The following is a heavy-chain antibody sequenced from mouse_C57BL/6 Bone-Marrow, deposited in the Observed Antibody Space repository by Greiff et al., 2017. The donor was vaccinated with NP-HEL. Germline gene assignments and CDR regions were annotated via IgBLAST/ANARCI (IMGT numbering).Heavy chain of an antibody. Sequence: VQLQQPGAELVKPGASVKMSCKASGYTFTSYWITWVKQRPGQGLEWIGDIYPGSGSTNYNEKFKSKATLTVDTSSSTAYMQLSSLTSEDSAVYYCARRADCNYVWFAYWGQGTLVTVSA. V-gene: IGHV1-55*01. CDR3: ARRADCNYVWFAY. CDR2: IYPGSGST. CDR1: GYTFTSYW. D-gene: IGHD2-1*01. J-gene: IGHJ3*01.